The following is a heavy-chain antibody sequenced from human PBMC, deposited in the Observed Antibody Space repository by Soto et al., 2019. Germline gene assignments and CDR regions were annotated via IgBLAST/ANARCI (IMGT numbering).Heavy chain of an antibody. J-gene: IGHJ4*02. CDR1: GFTFSSYA. Sequence: QVQLVESGGGVAQPGRSLRLSCAASGFTFSSYAMHWVRQAPGKGLEWVAVISYDGSNKYYADSVKGRFTISKDNSKNTLYLQMNSLRDEDTAVYYCARAIVLMVYGLDYWGQGTLVTVSS. D-gene: IGHD2-8*01. V-gene: IGHV3-30-3*01. CDR3: ARAIVLMVYGLDY. CDR2: ISYDGSNK.